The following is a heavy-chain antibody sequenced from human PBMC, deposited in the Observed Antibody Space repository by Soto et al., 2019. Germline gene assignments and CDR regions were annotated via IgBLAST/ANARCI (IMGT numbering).Heavy chain of an antibody. Sequence: GGSLSLSCAASGFIFSSYAMRWVRQAPGKGLEWVSAISGSDGSTYYADSVKGRFTISRDNSRNTLYLQMNSLRAEDTAVYYCAKDGVAHIPLYTSGSSYDHWGQGTLVTVSS. D-gene: IGHD3-22*01. V-gene: IGHV3-23*01. CDR2: ISGSDGST. CDR1: GFIFSSYA. CDR3: AKDGVAHIPLYTSGSSYDH. J-gene: IGHJ4*02.